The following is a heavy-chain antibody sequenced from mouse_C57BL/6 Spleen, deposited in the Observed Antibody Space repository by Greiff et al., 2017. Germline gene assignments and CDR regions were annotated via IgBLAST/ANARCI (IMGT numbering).Heavy chain of an antibody. V-gene: IGHV7-3*01. CDR1: GFTFTDYY. J-gene: IGHJ1*03. D-gene: IGHD2-1*01. Sequence: EVQGVESGGGLVQPGGSLSLSCAASGFTFTDYYMSWVRQPPGKALEWLGFIRHKANGYTTEYSVSVKGRFTISRDNSQSILYLQMNALRAEDSATYYCARLYGNYVWYFDVWGTGTTVTVSS. CDR2: IRHKANGYTT. CDR3: ARLYGNYVWYFDV.